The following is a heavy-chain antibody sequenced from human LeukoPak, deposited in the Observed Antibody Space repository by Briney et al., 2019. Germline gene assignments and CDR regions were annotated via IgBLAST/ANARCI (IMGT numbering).Heavy chain of an antibody. D-gene: IGHD1-26*01. CDR1: GFTFSSHW. CDR2: IKQDGSEK. J-gene: IGHJ4*02. Sequence: GGSLRLSCAASGFTFSSHWMSWVRQAPGKGLEWVANIKQDGSEKYYVDSVKGRFTISRDNAKNSLYLQMNSLRAEDTAVYYCARDIPTIVGASFDYWGQGTLVTVSS. CDR3: ARDIPTIVGASFDY. V-gene: IGHV3-7*01.